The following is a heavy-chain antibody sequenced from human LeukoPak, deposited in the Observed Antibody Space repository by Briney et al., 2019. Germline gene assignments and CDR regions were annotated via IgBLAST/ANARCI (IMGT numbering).Heavy chain of an antibody. J-gene: IGHJ4*02. V-gene: IGHV4-39*01. CDR2: IYYSGIT. Sequence: SETLSLTCTVSGGSISSSSHYWGWIRQPPGKGLEWIGSIYYSGITYYNPSLKSRVTISSDTSKNQFSLKLTSVTAADTAVYYCARRLCGGDCYSTFSYWGQGTLVTVSS. D-gene: IGHD2-21*02. CDR1: GGSISSSSHY. CDR3: ARRLCGGDCYSTFSY.